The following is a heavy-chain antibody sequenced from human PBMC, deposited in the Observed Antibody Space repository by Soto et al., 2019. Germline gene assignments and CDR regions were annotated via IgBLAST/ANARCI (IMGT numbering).Heavy chain of an antibody. CDR1: GGSISSGGYY. D-gene: IGHD1-1*01. J-gene: IGHJ6*03. CDR3: ARGSWDDVSGNYYMDV. CDR2: IYYSGST. Sequence: PSETLSLTCTVSGGSISSGGYYWSWIRQHPGKGLEWIGYIYYSGSTYYNPSLKSRVTISVDTSKNQFSLKLSSVTAADTAVYYCARGSWDDVSGNYYMDVWGKGTTVTVAS. V-gene: IGHV4-31*03.